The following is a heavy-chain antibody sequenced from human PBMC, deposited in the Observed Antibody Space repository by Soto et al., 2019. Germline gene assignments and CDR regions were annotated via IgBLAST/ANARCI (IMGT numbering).Heavy chain of an antibody. V-gene: IGHV4-4*02. CDR1: GGTIRSPDW. CDR3: ARGRGRYRRGSSSFHL. D-gene: IGHD6-19*01. J-gene: IGHJ5*02. CDR2: IFQSGST. Sequence: SETLSLTCGVSGGTIRSPDWWTWVRQPPGKGLEWIGEIFQSGSTNYTPSLESRVTISVDKSKNQFSLTLTSVTAADTAVYFCARGRGRYRRGSSSFHLWGPGILVTVS.